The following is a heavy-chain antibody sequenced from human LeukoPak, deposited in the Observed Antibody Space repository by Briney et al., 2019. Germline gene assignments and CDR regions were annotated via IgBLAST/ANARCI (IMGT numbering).Heavy chain of an antibody. D-gene: IGHD2-2*01. J-gene: IGHJ4*02. V-gene: IGHV3-7*01. CDR2: IKQDGSEK. Sequence: GGSLRLSCAASGFTFSSYWMSWVRQAPGKGLEWVANIKQDGSEKYYVDSVKGRFTISRDNAKNSLYLQMNSLRAEDTAVYYCARDGLYCSSTSCYSDYWGQGTLVTVSS. CDR3: ARDGLYCSSTSCYSDY. CDR1: GFTFSSYW.